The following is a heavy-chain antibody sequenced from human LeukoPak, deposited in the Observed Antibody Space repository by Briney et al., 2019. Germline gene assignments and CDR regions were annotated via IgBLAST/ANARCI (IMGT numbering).Heavy chain of an antibody. CDR1: GFIFSSYE. CDR2: ISSSGRTM. J-gene: IGHJ4*02. CDR3: ARFRDSYGIFDY. D-gene: IGHD5-18*01. Sequence: PGGSLRLSCEASGFIFSSYEMNWVRQAPGKGLEWVSFISSSGRTMYYADSMKGRFTVSRDNAKNSVYLQMNSLRAEDTAVYYCARFRDSYGIFDYWGQGTLVTVSS. V-gene: IGHV3-48*03.